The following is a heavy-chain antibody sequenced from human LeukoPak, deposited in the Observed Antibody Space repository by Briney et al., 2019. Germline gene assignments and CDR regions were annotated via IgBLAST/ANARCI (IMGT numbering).Heavy chain of an antibody. Sequence: ESGPTLVKPTQTLTLTCTFSGFSLRTSGVGVGWIRQPPGKALEWLALIYWNDDKRYSPSLKSRLTITKDTSKNQVVLTMTNMDPVDTATYYCAHSRNTYYYDSSGLDWFDPWGQGTLVTVSS. D-gene: IGHD3-22*01. J-gene: IGHJ5*02. CDR1: GFSLRTSGVG. CDR2: IYWNDDK. CDR3: AHSRNTYYYDSSGLDWFDP. V-gene: IGHV2-5*01.